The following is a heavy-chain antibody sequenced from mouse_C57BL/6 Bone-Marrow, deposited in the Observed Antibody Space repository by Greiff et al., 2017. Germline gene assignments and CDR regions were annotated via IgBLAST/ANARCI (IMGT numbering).Heavy chain of an antibody. J-gene: IGHJ2*01. D-gene: IGHD2-10*02. Sequence: VQLQQSGAELARPGASVKLSCKASGYTFTSYGISWVKQRTGQGLEWIGEIYPRSGNTYYNEKFKGKATLTADKSSSTAYMELRSLTSEDSAVXFCARRYGNYWYYFDYWGQGTTLTVSS. V-gene: IGHV1-81*01. CDR3: ARRYGNYWYYFDY. CDR2: IYPRSGNT. CDR1: GYTFTSYG.